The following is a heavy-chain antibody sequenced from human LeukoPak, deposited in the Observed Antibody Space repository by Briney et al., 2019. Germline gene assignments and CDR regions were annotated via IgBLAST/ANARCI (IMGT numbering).Heavy chain of an antibody. CDR1: GFTFSSYA. Sequence: GGSLRLSCAASGFTFSSYAMSWVRQAPGKGLEWVSAISGSGGSTYYADSVKGRFTISRDNSKNTLYLQMNSLRAEDTAVYYCAKYSSGWYINYYLDYWGQGTLVTVSS. V-gene: IGHV3-23*01. CDR2: ISGSGGST. D-gene: IGHD6-19*01. CDR3: AKYSSGWYINYYLDY. J-gene: IGHJ4*02.